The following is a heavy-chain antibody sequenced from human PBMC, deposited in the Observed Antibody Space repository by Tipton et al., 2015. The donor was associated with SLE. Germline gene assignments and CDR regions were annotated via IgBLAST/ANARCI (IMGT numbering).Heavy chain of an antibody. J-gene: IGHJ6*03. CDR3: ASDSWVDYYMEV. D-gene: IGHD3-16*01. Sequence: TLSLTCTVSGGSISSCSYYWGWIRHPPGMGLAWIGSMYYSGSNHYNPSLKRRVTISVDTSKNQFSLKLTSVTAADTAVYYCASDSWVDYYMEVWGKGTTVTVSS. CDR2: MYYSGSN. CDR1: GGSISSCSYY. V-gene: IGHV4-39*01.